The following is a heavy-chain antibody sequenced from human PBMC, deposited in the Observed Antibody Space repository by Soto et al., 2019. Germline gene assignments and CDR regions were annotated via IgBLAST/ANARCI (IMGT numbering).Heavy chain of an antibody. D-gene: IGHD3-16*01. J-gene: IGHJ5*02. Sequence: PSETLSLTFTVSGCSISSYYWSWIRQPPGKGLEWIGYIYYSGSTNYNPSLKSRVTISVDTSKNQFSLKLSSVTAADTAVYYCARVPYSGSVFDPWRQVTRVTV. CDR3: ARVPYSGSVFDP. V-gene: IGHV4-59*01. CDR1: GCSISSYY. CDR2: IYYSGST.